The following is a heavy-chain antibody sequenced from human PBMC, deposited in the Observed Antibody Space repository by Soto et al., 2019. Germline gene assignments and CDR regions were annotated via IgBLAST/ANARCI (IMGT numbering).Heavy chain of an antibody. D-gene: IGHD6-19*01. CDR1: GFTFSSYG. Sequence: QVQLVESGGGVVQPGRSLRLSCAASGFTFSSYGMHWVRQAPGKGLEWVAVISYDGSNKYYADSVKGRFTISRDNSKNTLYLQMNSLRAEDTAVYYCAKASSGWPADYWGQGTLVTVSS. CDR2: ISYDGSNK. J-gene: IGHJ4*02. CDR3: AKASSGWPADY. V-gene: IGHV3-30*18.